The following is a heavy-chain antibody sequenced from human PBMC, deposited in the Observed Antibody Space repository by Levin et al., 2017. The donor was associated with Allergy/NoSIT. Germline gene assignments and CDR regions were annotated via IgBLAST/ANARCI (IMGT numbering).Heavy chain of an antibody. J-gene: IGHJ4*02. Sequence: PGGSLRLSCAASGFTFSSYEMNWVRQAPGKGLEWVSYISSSGSTIYYADSVKVRFTISRDNAKNSLYLQMNSLRAEDTAVYYCARQLGNFWSGYNYFDYWGQGTLVTVSS. D-gene: IGHD3-3*01. CDR2: ISSSGSTI. CDR1: GFTFSSYE. V-gene: IGHV3-48*03. CDR3: ARQLGNFWSGYNYFDY.